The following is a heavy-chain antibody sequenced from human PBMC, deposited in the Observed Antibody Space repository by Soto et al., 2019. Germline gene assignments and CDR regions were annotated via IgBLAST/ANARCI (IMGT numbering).Heavy chain of an antibody. D-gene: IGHD5-12*01. CDR2: ISVYNRNT. V-gene: IGHV1-18*01. Sequence: ASVKVSCKASGYPFTSYGISWVRRAPGQGLEWMGWISVYNRNTNYAQNRQGRVTMTTDTSTSTAYMELTSLRSDDTAVYYCARQGYSGYDRHYYYGMDVWGQGTTVTVSS. CDR1: GYPFTSYG. CDR3: ARQGYSGYDRHYYYGMDV. J-gene: IGHJ6*02.